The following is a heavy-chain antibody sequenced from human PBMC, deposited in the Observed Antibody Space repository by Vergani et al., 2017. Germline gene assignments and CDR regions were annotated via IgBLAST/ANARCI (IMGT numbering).Heavy chain of an antibody. CDR3: ARDLPGSPSAQDY. CDR2: IYYSWST. D-gene: IGHD3-10*01. Sequence: QLQLQESGPGLVKPSETLSLTCTVSGGSISSSSCYWGWIRQPPGKGLEWIGSIYYSWSTYYNPSLKSRVTISVDTSKNQFSLKLSSVTAADTAVYYCARDLPGSPSAQDYWGQGTLVTVSS. J-gene: IGHJ4*02. V-gene: IGHV4-39*07. CDR1: GGSISSSSCY.